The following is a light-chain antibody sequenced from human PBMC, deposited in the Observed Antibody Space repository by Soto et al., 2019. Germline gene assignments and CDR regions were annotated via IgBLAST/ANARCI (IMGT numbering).Light chain of an antibody. CDR1: QSVKSNN. CDR2: GAS. CDR3: QQYGSPALS. J-gene: IGKJ4*01. Sequence: EIVLTQSPCTLSLSPGERATLSCRASQSVKSNNLAWYQQIPGQSPRLLIYGASSRATGIPDRFSGSGSGTDFNLTITRVETEDFALYYCQQYGSPALSFGGGTKVEI. V-gene: IGKV3-20*01.